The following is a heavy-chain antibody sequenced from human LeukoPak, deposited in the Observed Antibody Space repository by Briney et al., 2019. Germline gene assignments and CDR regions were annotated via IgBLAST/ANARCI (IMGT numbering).Heavy chain of an antibody. CDR3: ATVAYNFWSGYLH. V-gene: IGHV5-51*01. CDR2: IYPADSDT. Sequence: GESLKISCKGSGYSFTNYWIGWVRQMPGKSLEWMGVIYPADSDTRYSPSFQGQVTISADKSISTAYLQWSSLKASDTAIYYCATVAYNFWSGYLHWGQGTLVTVSS. CDR1: GYSFTNYW. J-gene: IGHJ4*02. D-gene: IGHD3-3*01.